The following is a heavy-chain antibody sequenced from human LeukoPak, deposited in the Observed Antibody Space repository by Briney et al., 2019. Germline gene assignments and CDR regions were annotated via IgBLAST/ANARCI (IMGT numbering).Heavy chain of an antibody. Sequence: GGSLRLSCAASGFTFSSYAMSWVRQAPGKGLEWVPRISGSDGNTNYADSVKGRFTISRDNSKNTLFLQMNSLRAEDTAIYFCAKDLCSGSCHYFEYWGQGALVTVSS. CDR3: AKDLCSGSCHYFEY. D-gene: IGHD1-26*01. V-gene: IGHV3-23*01. J-gene: IGHJ4*02. CDR2: ISGSDGNT. CDR1: GFTFSSYA.